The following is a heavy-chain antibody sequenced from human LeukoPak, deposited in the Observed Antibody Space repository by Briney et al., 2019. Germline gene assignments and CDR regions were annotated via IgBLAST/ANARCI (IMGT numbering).Heavy chain of an antibody. CDR2: FDPEDGET. CDR3: ATDGIVGATWTDY. CDR1: GYTLTELS. J-gene: IGHJ4*02. D-gene: IGHD1-26*01. V-gene: IGHV1-24*01. Sequence: ASVKVSCKVSGYTLTELSMHWVRQAPGQGLEWMGGFDPEDGETIYAQKFQGRVTMTEDTSTDTAYMELSSLRSEDTAVYYCATDGIVGATWTDYWGQGTLVTVSS.